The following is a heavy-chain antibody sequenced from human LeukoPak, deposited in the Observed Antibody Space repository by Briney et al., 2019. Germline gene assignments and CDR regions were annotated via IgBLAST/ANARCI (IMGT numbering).Heavy chain of an antibody. J-gene: IGHJ6*02. D-gene: IGHD3-3*01. CDR1: GGSFSGYY. CDR2: INHSGST. Sequence: SETLSLTCAVCGGSFSGYYWSWIRQPPGKGLEWIGEINHSGSTNYNPSLKSRVTISVDTSKNQFSLELSSVTAADTAVYYCARSRLGDFWSGYYHYYYYGMDVWGQGTTVTVSS. V-gene: IGHV4-34*01. CDR3: ARSRLGDFWSGYYHYYYYGMDV.